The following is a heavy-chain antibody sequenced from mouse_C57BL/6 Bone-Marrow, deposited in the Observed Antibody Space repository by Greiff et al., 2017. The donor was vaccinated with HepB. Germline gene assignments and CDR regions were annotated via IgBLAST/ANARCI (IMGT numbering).Heavy chain of an antibody. Sequence: VQLQQPGAELVRPGASVKLSCKASGYTFTSYGMSWVKQRPGQGLEWIGEIYPSGSNTNYNEKFKGKATLTADKSSSTAYMELRSLTSEDSAVYCCALYYGSCDYWGQGTTVTVST. V-gene: IGHV1-81*01. CDR1: GYTFTSYG. CDR3: ALYYGSCDY. D-gene: IGHD1-1*01. J-gene: IGHJ2*01. CDR2: IYPSGSNT.